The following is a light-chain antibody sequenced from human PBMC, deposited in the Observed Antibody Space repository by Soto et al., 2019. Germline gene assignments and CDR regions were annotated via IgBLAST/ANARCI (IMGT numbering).Light chain of an antibody. Sequence: DIQMTQSPSSLSASVGDRVTITCRASQNIRNHLNWYQQRPGKTPNLLVYAASNLRGGVPSRFSGSGSGTVFTLTINSLQPEDFATYYCQQIHSTSSYTFGQGTRVDIK. CDR1: QNIRNH. V-gene: IGKV1-39*01. CDR2: AAS. CDR3: QQIHSTSSYT. J-gene: IGKJ2*01.